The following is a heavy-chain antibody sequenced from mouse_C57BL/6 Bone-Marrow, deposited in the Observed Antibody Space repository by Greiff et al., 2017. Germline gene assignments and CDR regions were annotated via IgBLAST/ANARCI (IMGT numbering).Heavy chain of an antibody. J-gene: IGHJ1*03. CDR1: GYTFTSYG. V-gene: IGHV1-81*01. CDR2: IYPRSGNT. CDR3: ASDRDRYFDV. Sequence: QVQLKQSGAELARPGASVKLSCKASGYTFTSYGISWVKQSTGQGLEWIGEIYPRSGNTYYNEKFKGKATLTADKSSSTAYMELRSLTSEDSAVYFCASDRDRYFDVWGTGTTVTVSS.